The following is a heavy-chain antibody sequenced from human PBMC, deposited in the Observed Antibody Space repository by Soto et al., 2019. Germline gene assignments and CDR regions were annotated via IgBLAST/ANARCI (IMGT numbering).Heavy chain of an antibody. Sequence: QVQLVQSGAEVKKPGSSVKVSCKASGGTFSSYAISWVRQAPGQGLEWMGGIIPIFGTANYAQKFQGRVTITAEESTSTAYMELSSLRSEDTAVYYCARDTGIAAAGTGYYGMDVWGQGTTVTVSS. V-gene: IGHV1-69*01. D-gene: IGHD6-13*01. J-gene: IGHJ6*02. CDR1: GGTFSSYA. CDR2: IIPIFGTA. CDR3: ARDTGIAAAGTGYYGMDV.